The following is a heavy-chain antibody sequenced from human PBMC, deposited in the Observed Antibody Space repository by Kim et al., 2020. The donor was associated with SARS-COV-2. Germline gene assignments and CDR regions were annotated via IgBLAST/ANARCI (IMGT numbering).Heavy chain of an antibody. D-gene: IGHD3-3*02. J-gene: IGHJ3*02. CDR3: ARCRRFQPFCAFYI. V-gene: IGHV3-30*01. Sequence: ADSVKGRFTISRDNSKNTLYLQMNSLRAEDTAVYYCARCRRFQPFCAFYIWGQETMVTVSS.